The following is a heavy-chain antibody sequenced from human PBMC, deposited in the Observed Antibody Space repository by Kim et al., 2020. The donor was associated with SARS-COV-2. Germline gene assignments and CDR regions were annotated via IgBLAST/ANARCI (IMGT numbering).Heavy chain of an antibody. CDR2: INHSGST. CDR1: GGSFSGYY. J-gene: IGHJ4*02. V-gene: IGHV4-34*01. Sequence: SETLSLTCAVYGGSFSGYYWSWIRQPPGKGLEWIGEINHSGSTNYNPSLKSRVTISVDTSKNQFSLKLSSVTAADTAVYYCARGPYSYGYFGYFDYWGQGTLVTVSS. D-gene: IGHD5-18*01. CDR3: ARGPYSYGYFGYFDY.